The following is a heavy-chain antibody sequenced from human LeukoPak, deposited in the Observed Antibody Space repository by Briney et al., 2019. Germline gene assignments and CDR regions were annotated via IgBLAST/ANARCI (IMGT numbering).Heavy chain of an antibody. CDR2: MNPNSGNT. Sequence: GASVTVSCKASGYTFIGHYIHWVRQAPGQGLEWMGWMNPNSGNTGYSQEFQGRVTFTRDTSISTAYMELSSLRSGDSAVYYCARGKDSREQYYFYYMDVWGKGTTVTVSS. J-gene: IGHJ6*03. V-gene: IGHV1-8*01. CDR3: ARGKDSREQYYFYYMDV. CDR1: GYTFIGHY. D-gene: IGHD3/OR15-3a*01.